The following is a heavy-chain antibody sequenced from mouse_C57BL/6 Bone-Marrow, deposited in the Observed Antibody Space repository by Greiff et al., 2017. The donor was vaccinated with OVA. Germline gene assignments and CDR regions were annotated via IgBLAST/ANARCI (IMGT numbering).Heavy chain of an antibody. V-gene: IGHV1-66*01. CDR3: ARGWLAY. J-gene: IGHJ3*01. Sequence: VMLVESGPELVKPGASVKISCKASGYSFTSYYIHWVKQRPGQGLEWIGWIYPGSGNTKYNEKFKGKATLTADPSSSTAYMQLSSLTSEDSAVYYCARGWLAYWGQGTLVTVSA. CDR2: IYPGSGNT. CDR1: GYSFTSYY.